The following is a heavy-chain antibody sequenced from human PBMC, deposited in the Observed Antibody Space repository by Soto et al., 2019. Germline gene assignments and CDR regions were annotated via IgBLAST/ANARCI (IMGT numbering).Heavy chain of an antibody. CDR2: IYPGDSDT. CDR3: ARHGGSSWSNFDY. CDR1: GYSFSNYW. Sequence: RESLKISCKGSGYSFSNYWIGWGRQMPGKGLEWTGIIYPGDSDTRYSPSFQGQVTISADKSISTAYLQWSSLKASDTAMYYCARHGGSSWSNFDYWGQGTLVTVSS. J-gene: IGHJ4*02. D-gene: IGHD6-13*01. V-gene: IGHV5-51*01.